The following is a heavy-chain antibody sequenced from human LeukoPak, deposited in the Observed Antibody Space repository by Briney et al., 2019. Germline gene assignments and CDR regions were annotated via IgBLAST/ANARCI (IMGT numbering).Heavy chain of an antibody. J-gene: IGHJ4*02. D-gene: IGHD1-26*01. CDR1: GGTFSSYA. Sequence: SVKVSCKASGGTFSSYAISWVRQAPGQGLEWMGGIIPIFGTANYAQKFQGRVTITTDESTSTAYMELSSLRSEDTAVYYCAKDLYSGSYTSDYWGQGTLVTVSS. CDR3: AKDLYSGSYTSDY. V-gene: IGHV1-69*05. CDR2: IIPIFGTA.